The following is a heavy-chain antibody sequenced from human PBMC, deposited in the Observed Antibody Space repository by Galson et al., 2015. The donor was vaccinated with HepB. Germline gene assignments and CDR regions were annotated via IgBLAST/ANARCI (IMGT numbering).Heavy chain of an antibody. CDR3: ARRGGDRAREGDAFDI. V-gene: IGHV5-51*01. Sequence: QSGAEVTKPGESLKISCKGSGYSFTSYWIGWVRQMPGKGLEWMGIIYPGDSDTRYSPSFQGQVTISADKSISTAYLQWSSLKASDTAMYYCARRGGDRAREGDAFDIWGQGTMVTVSS. D-gene: IGHD3-16*01. J-gene: IGHJ3*02. CDR2: IYPGDSDT. CDR1: GYSFTSYW.